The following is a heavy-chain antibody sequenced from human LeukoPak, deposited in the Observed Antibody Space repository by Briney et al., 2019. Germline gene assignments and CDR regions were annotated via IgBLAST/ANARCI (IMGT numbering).Heavy chain of an antibody. Sequence: GVSLRLSCAASGFTISSYAMSWVRQAPGKGLEWVSAISGGGGCTYYADSVKGRFTISRDNSKNTLYLQMNSLRAEDTAVYYCAKDRSDGADAFDIWGQGTMVTVSS. J-gene: IGHJ3*02. D-gene: IGHD1-26*01. CDR1: GFTISSYA. CDR3: AKDRSDGADAFDI. V-gene: IGHV3-23*01. CDR2: ISGGGGCT.